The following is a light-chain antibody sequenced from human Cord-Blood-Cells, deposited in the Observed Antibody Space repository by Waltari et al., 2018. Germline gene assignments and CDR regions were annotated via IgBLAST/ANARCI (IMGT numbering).Light chain of an antibody. Sequence: QSALTQPASVSGSPGQSITISCTGTSSDVGGYNYVSWYQQHPGKAPKPMIYDVSKRPSGVSKRFSGYKSDNTASLTISGLKAEDEADYYCSSYTSSSTYVVFSEGTKLTVL. CDR1: SSDVGGYNY. V-gene: IGLV2-14*01. CDR3: SSYTSSSTYVV. J-gene: IGLJ2*01. CDR2: DVS.